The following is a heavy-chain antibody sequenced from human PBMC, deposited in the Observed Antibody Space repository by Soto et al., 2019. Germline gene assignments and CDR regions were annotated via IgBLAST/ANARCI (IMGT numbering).Heavy chain of an antibody. D-gene: IGHD2-15*01. V-gene: IGHV3-66*01. CDR1: GFTVSSKY. Sequence: EVQLVESGGGLVQPGGSLRLSCAASGFTVSSKYMSWVRQAPGKGLEWVSLIQSGGPTYYAASVKGRFTISRDTSENTVHLQRDSLRAEDAAVYYCARDDVLCDGGRCYGVPVDVWGKVTTVTVSA. CDR2: IQSGGPT. CDR3: ARDDVLCDGGRCYGVPVDV. J-gene: IGHJ6*04.